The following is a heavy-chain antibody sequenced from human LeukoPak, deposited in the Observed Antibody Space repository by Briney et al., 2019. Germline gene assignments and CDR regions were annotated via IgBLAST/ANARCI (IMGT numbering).Heavy chain of an antibody. J-gene: IGHJ4*02. CDR2: INHSGST. CDR3: ARGGGIVGAQDY. CDR1: GGSFSGYY. Sequence: KASETLSLTCAVYGGSFSGYYWSWIRQPPGKGLEWIGEINHSGSTNYNPSLKSRVTISVDTSKNQFSLKLSSVTAADTAVYYCARGGGIVGAQDYWGQGTLVTVSS. V-gene: IGHV4-34*01. D-gene: IGHD1-26*01.